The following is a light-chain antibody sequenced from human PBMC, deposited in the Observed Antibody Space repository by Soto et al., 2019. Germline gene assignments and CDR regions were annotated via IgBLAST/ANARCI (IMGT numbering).Light chain of an antibody. CDR2: WAS. V-gene: IGKV4-1*01. Sequence: DIVMTQSPDSLAVSLGERATINCKSSQSVLYSSNNKNYLAWDQQKPGQPPKLXIYWASTRESGVPSRFSGSGAGTEFTLTISSLQADDFATYYCQQYETFSGTFGPGTKVDIK. J-gene: IGKJ1*01. CDR3: QQYETFSGT. CDR1: QSVLYSSNNKNY.